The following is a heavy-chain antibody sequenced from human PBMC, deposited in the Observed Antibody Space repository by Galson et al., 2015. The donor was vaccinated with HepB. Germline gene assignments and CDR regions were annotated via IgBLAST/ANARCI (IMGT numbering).Heavy chain of an antibody. J-gene: IGHJ4*02. CDR1: GYSFSNYW. Sequence: QSGAEVKKPGEPLRISCKGSGYSFSNYWITWVRQVPGKGLEWMGRIDPTDSYTNYSPSFRGHVTISTDKSISTAYLQWSSLKASDTAIFYCARTSSAYDYVDSWGQGTLVTVSS. CDR3: ARTSSAYDYVDS. D-gene: IGHD5-12*01. V-gene: IGHV5-10-1*01. CDR2: IDPTDSYT.